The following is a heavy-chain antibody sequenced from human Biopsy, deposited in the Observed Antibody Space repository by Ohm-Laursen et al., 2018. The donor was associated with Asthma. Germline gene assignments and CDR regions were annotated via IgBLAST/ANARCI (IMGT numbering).Heavy chain of an antibody. CDR1: GFSFSNYG. D-gene: IGHD6-6*01. CDR3: ARGKTWGRSYYFDY. CDR2: ISNDGKNE. V-gene: IGHV3-30*03. Sequence: SLRLSCAASGFSFSNYGMHWVRQAPGKGLEWVAVISNDGKNEYYGDSVKGRFTISRDNSKDTLYLQVNSLRGDDTAVYYCARGKTWGRSYYFDYWGQGTLVTVSS. J-gene: IGHJ4*02.